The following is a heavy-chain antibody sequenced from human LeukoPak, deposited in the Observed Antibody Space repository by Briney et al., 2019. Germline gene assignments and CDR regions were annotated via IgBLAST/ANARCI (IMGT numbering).Heavy chain of an antibody. CDR1: GGTFSSYA. Sequence: SVKVSCKASGGTFSSYAISWVRQAPGQGLEWMGGIIPIFGTANYAQKFQGRVTITTDESTSTAYMELSSLRSEDTAVYYCARGKWGPDYGVYWSDFRPLYFDYWGQGTLVTVSS. CDR3: ARGKWGPDYGVYWSDFRPLYFDY. V-gene: IGHV1-69*05. J-gene: IGHJ4*02. D-gene: IGHD4-17*01. CDR2: IIPIFGTA.